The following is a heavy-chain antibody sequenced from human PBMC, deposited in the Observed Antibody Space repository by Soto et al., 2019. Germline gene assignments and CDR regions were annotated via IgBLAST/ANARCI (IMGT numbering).Heavy chain of an antibody. J-gene: IGHJ6*02. D-gene: IGHD5-18*01. CDR2: IIPILGIA. Sequence: QVQLVQSGAEVKKPGSSVKVSCKASGGTFSSYTISWVRQAPGQGLEWMGRIIPILGIANYAQKFQGRVTITADKSTSTADMELSSLRSEDTAVYYCAREGSAMAMDVWGQGTTVTVSS. V-gene: IGHV1-69*08. CDR3: AREGSAMAMDV. CDR1: GGTFSSYT.